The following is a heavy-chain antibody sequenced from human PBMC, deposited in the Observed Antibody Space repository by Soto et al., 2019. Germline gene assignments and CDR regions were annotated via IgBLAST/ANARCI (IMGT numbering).Heavy chain of an antibody. Sequence: QVQLVESGGGVVQPGRSLRLSCAASGFTFSSYGMHWVRQAPGKGLEWVAVIWYDGSNKYYADSVKGRFTISRDNSKNTLYLQMNSLRAEDTAVYYCASIPGITNYWGQGTLVTVSS. J-gene: IGHJ4*02. D-gene: IGHD3-10*01. CDR2: IWYDGSNK. V-gene: IGHV3-33*01. CDR3: ASIPGITNY. CDR1: GFTFSSYG.